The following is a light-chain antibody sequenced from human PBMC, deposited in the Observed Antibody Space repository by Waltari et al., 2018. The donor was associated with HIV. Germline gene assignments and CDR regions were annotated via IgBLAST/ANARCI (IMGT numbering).Light chain of an antibody. CDR3: CSYASTTDTYVV. V-gene: IGLV2-23*02. CDR2: EVS. Sequence: QSALTQPASVSGSPGQSITISCTGTSSDVWSYNLVSWYQQHPGKAPKLIIYEVSKRPSGVSNRCSGSKSGSTASLTISGRQPEDEADYCCCSYASTTDTYVVFGGGTKLTVL. CDR1: SSDVWSYNL. J-gene: IGLJ2*01.